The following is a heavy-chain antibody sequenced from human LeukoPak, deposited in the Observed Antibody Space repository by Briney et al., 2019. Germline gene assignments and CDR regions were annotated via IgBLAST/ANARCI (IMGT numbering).Heavy chain of an antibody. D-gene: IGHD3-3*01. J-gene: IGHJ4*02. Sequence: GGSLRLSCAASGFTFSSYAMHWVRQAPGKGLEWVSYISSSGSTMYYADSVKGRFTISRDNAKNSLYLQMNSLRAEDTAVYYCARFSTIFGVPRGFDYWGQGTLVTVSS. V-gene: IGHV3-48*04. CDR1: GFTFSSYA. CDR2: ISSSGSTM. CDR3: ARFSTIFGVPRGFDY.